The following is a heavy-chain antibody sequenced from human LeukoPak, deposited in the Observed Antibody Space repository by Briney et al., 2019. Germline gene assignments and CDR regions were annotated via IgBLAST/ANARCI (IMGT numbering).Heavy chain of an antibody. CDR2: IIPIFGTA. J-gene: IGHJ6*02. D-gene: IGHD5-18*01. Sequence: GASVKVSCKASGGTFSSYAISWVRQAPGQGLEWMGGIIPIFGTANYAQKFQGRVTITADESTSTAYMELSGLRSEDTAVYYCASSCEDTAMDLNYYYYGMDVWGQGTTVTVSS. CDR3: ASSCEDTAMDLNYYYYGMDV. CDR1: GGTFSSYA. V-gene: IGHV1-69*13.